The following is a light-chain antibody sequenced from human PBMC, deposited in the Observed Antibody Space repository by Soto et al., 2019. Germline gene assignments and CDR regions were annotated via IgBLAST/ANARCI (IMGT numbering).Light chain of an antibody. CDR1: SSDVGGYNY. CDR3: SSYTSSSTRLE. V-gene: IGLV2-14*01. J-gene: IGLJ3*02. Sequence: QSALTQPASVSGSPGQSITISCTGTSSDVGGYNYVSWYQQHPGKAPKLMIYDVSNRPSGVSNRFSGSKSGNTASLTISGLQAEDEADYYCSSYTSSSTRLEFGGGTQLTVL. CDR2: DVS.